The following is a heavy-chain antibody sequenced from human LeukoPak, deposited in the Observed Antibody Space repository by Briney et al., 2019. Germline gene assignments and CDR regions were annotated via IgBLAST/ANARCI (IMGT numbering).Heavy chain of an antibody. V-gene: IGHV3-48*01. D-gene: IGHD3-3*01. J-gene: IGHJ5*02. CDR1: GFTFSSYS. CDR2: VSSSSSTI. Sequence: PGGSLRLSCAASGFTFSSYSMNWVRQAPGKGLEWVSYVSSSSSTIYYADSVKGRFTISRDNAKNSLYLQMNSLRAEDTAVYYCAREDFWSGFNWFDPWGQGTLVTVSS. CDR3: AREDFWSGFNWFDP.